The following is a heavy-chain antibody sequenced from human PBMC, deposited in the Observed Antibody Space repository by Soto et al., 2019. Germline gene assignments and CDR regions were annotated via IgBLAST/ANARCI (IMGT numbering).Heavy chain of an antibody. Sequence: SEPRSPPARVSGASIGSYYDAWSPHPPGKGLEWIGYIYLGGSINSNPSFTSRVIISVDTSKNHFSVRLSSVTAAGTAVYYCARAYYDTKGYCLDPWGRGTLVTVSS. D-gene: IGHD3-22*01. CDR2: IYLGGSI. V-gene: IGHV4-59*01. J-gene: IGHJ5*02. CDR1: GASIGSYY. CDR3: ARAYYDTKGYCLDP.